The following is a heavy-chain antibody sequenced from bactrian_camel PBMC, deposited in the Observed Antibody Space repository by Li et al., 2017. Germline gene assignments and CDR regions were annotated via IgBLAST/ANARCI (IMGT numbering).Heavy chain of an antibody. J-gene: IGHJ6*01. CDR2: ISTDGTT. Sequence: HVQLVESGGGSVQAGGSLTLTCTVSAKASGFSLANYHAYWYRPLPGDECELVSAISTDGTTEYADSVKGRFTISRDNAKNVLYLQMNDLKPEDTAMYYCAADLLSETAIQALGVIGHDGSVGYWGQGTQVTVS. D-gene: IGHD3*01. CDR1: GFSLANYH. V-gene: IGHV3S55*01. CDR3: AADLLSETAIQALGVIGHDGSVGY.